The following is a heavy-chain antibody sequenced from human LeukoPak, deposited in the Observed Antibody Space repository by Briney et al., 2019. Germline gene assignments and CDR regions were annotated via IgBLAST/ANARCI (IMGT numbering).Heavy chain of an antibody. CDR1: GFTFSNYE. J-gene: IGHJ6*02. D-gene: IGHD2-15*01. CDR2: ISRGGTTT. CDR3: ARAQDITNYYYALDV. Sequence: GGSLRLSCAASGFTFSNYEMNWVRQAPGRGLDWVSYISRGGTTTSYAASVKGRFTVSRDNAKNSLFLQVNSLGAEDTAIYYCARAQDITNYYYALDVWGQGTTVTVSS. V-gene: IGHV3-48*03.